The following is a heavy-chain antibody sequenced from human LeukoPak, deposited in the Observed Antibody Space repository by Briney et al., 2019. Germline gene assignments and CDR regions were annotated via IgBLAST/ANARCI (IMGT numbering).Heavy chain of an antibody. V-gene: IGHV3-53*01. CDR3: ASGSGSYRTPYYYMDV. CDR1: GFTVSSNY. Sequence: PGGSLRLSCAASGFTVSSNYMSWVRQAPGKGLEWFSVIYSGGSTYYTDSVKGRFTISRDNSKNTLYLQMNSRRAEDTAVYYCASGSGSYRTPYYYMDVWGTGTTVTVSS. D-gene: IGHD3-10*01. CDR2: IYSGGST. J-gene: IGHJ6*03.